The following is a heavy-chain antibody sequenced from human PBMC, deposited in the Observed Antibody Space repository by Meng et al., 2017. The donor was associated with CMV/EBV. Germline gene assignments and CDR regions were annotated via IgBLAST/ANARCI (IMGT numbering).Heavy chain of an antibody. CDR2: IYWDDDK. V-gene: IGHV2-5*02. CDR1: GFSLSTSGVG. CDR3: AHQLRYFDWVNNWIDP. Sequence: QTTLCESAPTLVNPTQTLTLPCTFSGFSLSTSGVGVGWIRQPPGKALEWLALIYWDDDKRYSPSLKSRLTITKDTSKNQVVLTMTNMDPVDTATYYCAHQLRYFDWVNNWIDPWGQGTLVTVSS. D-gene: IGHD3-9*01. J-gene: IGHJ5*02.